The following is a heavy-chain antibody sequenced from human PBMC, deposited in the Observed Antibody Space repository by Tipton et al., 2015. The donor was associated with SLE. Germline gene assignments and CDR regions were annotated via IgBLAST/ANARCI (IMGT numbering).Heavy chain of an antibody. V-gene: IGHV4-59*01. CDR3: ARGSRVEEDLDH. D-gene: IGHD1-26*01. CDR2: IYNGVPC. J-gene: IGHJ4*02. Sequence: TLSLTCTVSGGSIGSFSWTWIRQPPGKGLERMGSIYNGVPCNYNPSLKSRLTISVETSKNQFSLRLKTVTAADTAVDYCARGSRVEEDLDHWGPGTLVTVSS. CDR1: GGSIGSFS.